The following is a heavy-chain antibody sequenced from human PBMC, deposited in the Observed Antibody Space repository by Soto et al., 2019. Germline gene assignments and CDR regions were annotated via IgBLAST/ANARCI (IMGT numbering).Heavy chain of an antibody. CDR2: IRSKANNYAT. CDR3: ARLGAQWDPNFDH. D-gene: IGHD1-26*01. J-gene: IGHJ5*02. Sequence: GGSLRLSCTASVFMFSDSAMHWVRQASGKGLEWVGRIRSKANNYATVYGASVKGRFTISRDDSKNTAYLQMNSLTAEDTAVYYCARLGAQWDPNFDHWGQGP. V-gene: IGHV3-73*01. CDR1: VFMFSDSA.